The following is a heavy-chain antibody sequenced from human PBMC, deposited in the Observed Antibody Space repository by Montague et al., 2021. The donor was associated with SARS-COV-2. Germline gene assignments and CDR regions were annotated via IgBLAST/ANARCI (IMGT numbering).Heavy chain of an antibody. CDR3: ARQGYSYYYYGMDV. CDR1: GVSFSDYY. V-gene: IGHV4-34*01. J-gene: IGHJ6*02. Sequence: SETLSLTCAVYGVSFSDYYCCWICLPPGPGQELNGEINISGSTNYNPSLKSRVTISVDTSKNQFSLRLSSVTAADTAVYYCARQGYSYYYYGMDVWGQGTTVTVSS. D-gene: IGHD5-24*01. CDR2: INISGST.